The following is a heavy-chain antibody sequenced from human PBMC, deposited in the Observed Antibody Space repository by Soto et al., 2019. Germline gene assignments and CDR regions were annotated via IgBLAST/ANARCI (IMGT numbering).Heavy chain of an antibody. J-gene: IGHJ1*01. CDR2: INHSGST. CDR1: GGSFIGYY. D-gene: IGHD3-9*01. CDR3: GYDILTGYPPQYFQH. Sequence: AETLSLTCAVYGGSFIGYYWIWIRHPPGKGLEWIGEINHSGSTNYNPSLKSRVTISVDTSKNQFSLKLSSVTAADTAVYYCGYDILTGYPPQYFQHWGQGTLVTVSS. V-gene: IGHV4-34*01.